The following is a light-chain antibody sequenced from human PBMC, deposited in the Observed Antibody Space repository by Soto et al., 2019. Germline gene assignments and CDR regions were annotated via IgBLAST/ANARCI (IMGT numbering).Light chain of an antibody. J-gene: IGLJ2*01. CDR2: LNSDGSH. Sequence: QSALTQSPSASASLGASVRLTCTLSSGHRSYTIAWHQQQPEKGPRYLMKLNSDGSHRKGDGIPDRFSGSSSGAERYLIISSLQSEDEADSYCQTWGTGYVVFGGGTKLTVL. CDR1: SGHRSYT. CDR3: QTWGTGYVV. V-gene: IGLV4-69*01.